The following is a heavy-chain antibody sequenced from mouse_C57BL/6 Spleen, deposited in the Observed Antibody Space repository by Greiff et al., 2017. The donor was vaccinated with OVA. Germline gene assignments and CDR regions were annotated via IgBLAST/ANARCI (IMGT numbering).Heavy chain of an antibody. CDR3: AGLFYYAMDY. V-gene: IGHV5-17*01. Sequence: EVHLVESGGGLVKPGGSLKLSCAASGFTFSDYGMHWVRQAPEKGLEWVAYISSASSTIYYADTVKGRFTISRDNAKNTLFLQMTSLRSEDTAMYYCAGLFYYAMDYWGQGTSVTVSS. CDR2: ISSASSTI. J-gene: IGHJ4*01. CDR1: GFTFSDYG.